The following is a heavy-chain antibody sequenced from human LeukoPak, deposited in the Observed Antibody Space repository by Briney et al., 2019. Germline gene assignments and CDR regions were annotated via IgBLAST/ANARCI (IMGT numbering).Heavy chain of an antibody. CDR3: ARDRPYSSSWYYDY. D-gene: IGHD6-13*01. J-gene: IGHJ4*02. CDR2: IIPIFGTA. Sequence: ASVKVSCKASGGTFSSYAISWVRQAPGQGLEWMGGIIPIFGTANYAQKFQGRVTITADESTGTAYMELSSLRSEDTAVYYCARDRPYSSSWYYDYWGQGTLVTVSS. V-gene: IGHV1-69*13. CDR1: GGTFSSYA.